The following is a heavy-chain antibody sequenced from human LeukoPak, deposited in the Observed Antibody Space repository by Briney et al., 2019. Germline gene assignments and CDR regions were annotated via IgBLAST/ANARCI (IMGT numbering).Heavy chain of an antibody. J-gene: IGHJ4*02. CDR2: ISSGSEIV. CDR1: GFTFSTYN. CDR3: GREIPGGTTSLDC. Sequence: PGGSLRLSCVASGFTFSTYNMNWVRQAPGKGLEWVSFISSGSEIVYYADSVKGRFTVSRDNAKNALYLQMNSLRAEDTAVYYCGREIPGGTTSLDCWGQGTVVTVSS. V-gene: IGHV3-48*04. D-gene: IGHD1-7*01.